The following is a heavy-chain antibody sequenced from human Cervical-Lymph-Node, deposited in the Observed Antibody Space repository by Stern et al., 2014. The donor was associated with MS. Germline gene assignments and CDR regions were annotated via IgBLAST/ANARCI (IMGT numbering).Heavy chain of an antibody. CDR3: ATHTYSGNYYLDH. CDR1: GHTLTDLS. CDR2: FAPEDGET. J-gene: IGHJ4*02. V-gene: IGHV1-24*01. Sequence: QVQLVQSGAEVKKPGASVKVSCKASGHTLTDLSIQWVRQAPGKGLEWMGGFAPEDGETIYAQNFQGRVTMTEDTSTDTAYMELSSLRSDDTAVYYCATHTYSGNYYLDHWGQGTLLTVSS. D-gene: IGHD5-12*01.